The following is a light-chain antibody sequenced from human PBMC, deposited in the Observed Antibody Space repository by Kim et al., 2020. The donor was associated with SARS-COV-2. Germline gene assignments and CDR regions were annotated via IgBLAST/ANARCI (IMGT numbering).Light chain of an antibody. CDR1: SSDVGGYNY. Sequence: QSITSSCTGTSSDVGGYNYVSWYQQHPGKAPQLIIYDVTKRPSVVSDRLSGSKSGNTASLTVSGLQAEDEANYYCNSFTSSGTDVFGTGTKVTVL. CDR3: NSFTSSGTDV. V-gene: IGLV2-14*03. J-gene: IGLJ1*01. CDR2: DVT.